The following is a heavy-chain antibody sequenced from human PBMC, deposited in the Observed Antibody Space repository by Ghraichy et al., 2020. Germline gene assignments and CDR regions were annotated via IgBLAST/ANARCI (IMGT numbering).Heavy chain of an antibody. V-gene: IGHV1-3*01. CDR2: INAAGDDT. CDR3: ARDSGSAATHDY. Sequence: ASVKVSCKASGYTFSRYNMHWVRQVPGQKLEWVAWINAAGDDTKYTQKLQGRVIISRDTSATTLYMELSDLKSEDTAMYYCARDSGSAATHDYWGQGTLVTVSS. CDR1: GYTFSRYN. D-gene: IGHD2-15*01. J-gene: IGHJ4*02.